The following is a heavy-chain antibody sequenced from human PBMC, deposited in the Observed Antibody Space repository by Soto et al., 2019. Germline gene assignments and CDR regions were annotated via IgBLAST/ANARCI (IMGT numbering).Heavy chain of an antibody. Sequence: EVPLLESGGGLVQPGGSLRLSCAASGSTFSNYAMGWVRQAPGKGLEWVSTISAGRTTYYGDTVKGRFTISRDNSKNTFYLQMNSLRPEDTAIYYCATVPHNYGDYNWFDPWGQGTLVTVSS. D-gene: IGHD4-17*01. J-gene: IGHJ5*02. CDR3: ATVPHNYGDYNWFDP. CDR2: ISAGRTT. CDR1: GSTFSNYA. V-gene: IGHV3-23*01.